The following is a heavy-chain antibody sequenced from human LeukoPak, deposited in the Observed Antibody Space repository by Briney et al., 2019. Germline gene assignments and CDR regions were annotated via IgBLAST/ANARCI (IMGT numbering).Heavy chain of an antibody. CDR1: GFTFSSYA. CDR3: AKPRGSGYSLDAFDI. J-gene: IGHJ3*02. CDR2: ISGSGGST. D-gene: IGHD3-22*01. V-gene: IGHV3-23*01. Sequence: GGSLRLSCAASGFTFSSYAMSWVRQAPGKGLEWVSDISGSGGSTYYADSVKGRFTISRDNSKNTLYLQMNSLRAEDTAVYYCAKPRGSGYSLDAFDIWGQGTMVTVSS.